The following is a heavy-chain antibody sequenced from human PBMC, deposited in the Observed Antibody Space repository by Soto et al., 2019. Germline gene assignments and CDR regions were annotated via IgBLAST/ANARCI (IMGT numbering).Heavy chain of an antibody. D-gene: IGHD6-19*01. V-gene: IGHV3-23*01. CDR2: ISGGGGST. J-gene: IGHJ4*02. Sequence: GGSLRLSCAASGFTFSSYAMSWVRLAPGKGLEWVSAISGGGGSTYFADSVRGRFTISRDNSKNTLYLQMNSLRAEDTAVYYCAKASSGWYPNTRGHFDYWGQGTLVTVSS. CDR3: AKASSGWYPNTRGHFDY. CDR1: GFTFSSYA.